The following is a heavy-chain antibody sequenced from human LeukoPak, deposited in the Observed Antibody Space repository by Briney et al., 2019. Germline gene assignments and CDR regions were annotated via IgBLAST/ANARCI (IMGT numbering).Heavy chain of an antibody. V-gene: IGHV3-74*01. CDR1: GLSFSSYW. J-gene: IGHJ3*02. Sequence: PGGSLRLSCAASGLSFSSYWMHWVRQAPGKGLVWVSRINPDGSTTNYADSVKGRFTISRDNAKNTLYLQMNSLRAEDAAVYYCTRGRYYDSSGHGAFDIWGQGTMVTVSS. CDR2: INPDGSTT. CDR3: TRGRYYDSSGHGAFDI. D-gene: IGHD3-22*01.